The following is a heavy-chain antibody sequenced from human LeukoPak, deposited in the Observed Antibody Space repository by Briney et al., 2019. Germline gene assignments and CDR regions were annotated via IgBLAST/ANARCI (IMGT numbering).Heavy chain of an antibody. Sequence: SETLSLTCTVSGGSISSSSYCWGWIRQPPGKGLEWIGSIYYSGSTYYNPSLKSRVTISVDTSKNQFSLKLSSVTAADTAVYYCARVNDILTGYFDYWGQGTLVTVSS. J-gene: IGHJ4*02. CDR3: ARVNDILTGYFDY. CDR1: GGSISSSSYC. V-gene: IGHV4-39*01. D-gene: IGHD3-9*01. CDR2: IYYSGST.